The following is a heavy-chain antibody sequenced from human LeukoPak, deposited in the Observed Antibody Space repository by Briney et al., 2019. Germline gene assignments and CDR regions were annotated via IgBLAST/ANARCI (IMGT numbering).Heavy chain of an antibody. Sequence: GGSLRLSCAASGFPYSSYSMTWVRQAPGKGLEWVANIKPDGTTKFYVDSVKGRFTISRDNALNSLYLQMNSLRAEDTAIYYCARSIPYGTTWYGRSDYWGQGTLVTVSS. V-gene: IGHV3-7*03. CDR2: IKPDGTTK. CDR3: ARSIPYGTTWYGRSDY. CDR1: GFPYSSYS. J-gene: IGHJ4*02. D-gene: IGHD6-13*01.